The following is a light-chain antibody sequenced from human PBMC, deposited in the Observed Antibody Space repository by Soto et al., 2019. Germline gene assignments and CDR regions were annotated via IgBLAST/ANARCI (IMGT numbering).Light chain of an antibody. J-gene: IGKJ5*01. Sequence: AIQLTQSPSSLSASVGDRVTITCRASQDIRGALAWYQQKPGKAPKILIYDVSTLESGVPSRFSGSSPGTDFTLTISSLQPVDFATYYCQQFISYPITFGQGTRLEIK. CDR1: QDIRGA. V-gene: IGKV1-13*02. CDR3: QQFISYPIT. CDR2: DVS.